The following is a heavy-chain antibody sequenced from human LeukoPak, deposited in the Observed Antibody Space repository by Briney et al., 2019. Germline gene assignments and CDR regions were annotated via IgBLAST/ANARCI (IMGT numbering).Heavy chain of an antibody. D-gene: IGHD3-10*01. CDR3: ATVGMVRGVTPYYFDY. V-gene: IGHV1-69*01. CDR2: IIPIFGTA. Sequence: SVKVSCKASGGTFSSYAISWVRQASGQGLEWMGGIIPIFGTANYAQKFQGRVTITADESTSTAHMELSSLRSEDTAVYYCATVGMVRGVTPYYFDYWGQGTLVTVSS. CDR1: GGTFSSYA. J-gene: IGHJ4*02.